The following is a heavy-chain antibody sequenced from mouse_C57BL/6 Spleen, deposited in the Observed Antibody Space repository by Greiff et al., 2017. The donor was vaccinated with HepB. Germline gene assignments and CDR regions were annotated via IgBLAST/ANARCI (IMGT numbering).Heavy chain of an antibody. Sequence: VQLQQSGPELVKPGASVKISCKASGYAFSSSWMNWVKQRPGKGLEWIGRIYPGDGDTNYNGKFKGKATLTADKSSSTAYMQLSSLTSEDSAVYFGARSDYKRGGYYCDYWGQGTTLTVSS. CDR3: ARSDYKRGGYYCDY. CDR2: IYPGDGDT. D-gene: IGHD2-12*01. J-gene: IGHJ2*01. CDR1: GYAFSSSW. V-gene: IGHV1-82*01.